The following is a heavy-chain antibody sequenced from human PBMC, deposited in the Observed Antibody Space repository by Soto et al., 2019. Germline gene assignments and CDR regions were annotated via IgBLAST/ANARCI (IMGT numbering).Heavy chain of an antibody. CDR2: IGAASDT. D-gene: IGHD7-27*01. V-gene: IGHV3-13*01. CDR1: GFTFSNYD. Sequence: GGSLRLSCAASGFTFSNYDMHWVRQAPGEGLEWVSGIGAASDTYYPVSVQGRFTVSRDNAKKSLYLQRNSLRAGDTAVYYCARGVLGPGDYYYGRGVWGQGTTVTVSS. CDR3: ARGVLGPGDYYYGRGV. J-gene: IGHJ6*02.